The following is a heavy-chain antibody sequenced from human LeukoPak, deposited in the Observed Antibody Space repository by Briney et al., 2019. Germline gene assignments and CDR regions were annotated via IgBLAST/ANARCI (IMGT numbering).Heavy chain of an antibody. CDR2: IYYSGST. D-gene: IGHD3-16*01. CDR3: ARDRPGGSSLDY. CDR1: GGSISSYY. J-gene: IGHJ4*02. Sequence: SETLSLTCTVSGGSISSYYWSWIRQPPGKGLEWIGYIYYSGSTNYNPSLKSRVTISVDTSKNQFSLKLISVTAADTAVYYCARDRPGGSSLDYWGQGTLVTVSS. V-gene: IGHV4-59*01.